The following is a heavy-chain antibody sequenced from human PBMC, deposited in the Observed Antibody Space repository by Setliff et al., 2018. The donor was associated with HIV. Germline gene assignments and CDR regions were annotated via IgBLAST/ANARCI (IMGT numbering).Heavy chain of an antibody. CDR3: ARPNYYDSSGSFDY. V-gene: IGHV3-48*03. D-gene: IGHD3-22*01. CDR2: ISSSGSPI. J-gene: IGHJ4*02. CDR1: GFIFSSYE. Sequence: GSLRLSCAASGFIFSSYEMNWVRQAPGKGLEWVSYISSSGSPIHYADSVRGRFTISRDNAKKSLYLQMNSLRAEDTAVYYCARPNYYDSSGSFDYWGQGTLVTVSS.